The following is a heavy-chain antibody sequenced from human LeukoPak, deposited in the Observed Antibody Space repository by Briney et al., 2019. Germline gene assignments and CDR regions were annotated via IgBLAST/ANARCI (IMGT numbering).Heavy chain of an antibody. CDR2: ISSSGGTV. V-gene: IGHV3-48*03. D-gene: IGHD5-18*01. J-gene: IGHJ4*02. Sequence: PGGSLTLSCVASEFTFSDYDMNWVRQAPGKGLEWVSYISSSGGTVYYADSVQGRFTISRDNAKNSLYLQMNSLRAEDTAVYYCAREAYSSKWDYYFDYWGQGTLVTVSS. CDR3: AREAYSSKWDYYFDY. CDR1: EFTFSDYD.